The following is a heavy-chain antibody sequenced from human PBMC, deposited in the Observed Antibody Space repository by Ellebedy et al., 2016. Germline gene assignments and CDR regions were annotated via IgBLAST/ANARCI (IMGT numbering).Heavy chain of an antibody. CDR1: GFTFSDSS. J-gene: IGHJ4*02. CDR2: VSGSGGST. CDR3: ARAPDGSGSFYYFDY. Sequence: GESLKISCAASGFTFSDSSLNWVRQAPGKGLEWVSTVSGSGGSTNNADSVKGRFTISRDNSKNSLYLQMNSLRAEDTAVYYCARAPDGSGSFYYFDYWGQGTLVTVSS. D-gene: IGHD3-10*01. V-gene: IGHV3-23*01.